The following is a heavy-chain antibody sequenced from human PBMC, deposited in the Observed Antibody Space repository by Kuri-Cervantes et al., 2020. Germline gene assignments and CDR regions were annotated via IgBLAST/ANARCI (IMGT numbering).Heavy chain of an antibody. D-gene: IGHD2-2*01. J-gene: IGHJ6*02. V-gene: IGHV3-48*02. CDR2: ISSSSSTI. CDR1: GFTFSSYS. CDR3: ASRLGYCSSTSCYLVPSYYGMDV. Sequence: GGSLRLSCAASGFTFSSYSMNRVRQAPGKGLEWVSYISSSSSTIYYADSVKGRFTISRDNAKNSLYLQMNSLRDEDTAVYYCASRLGYCSSTSCYLVPSYYGMDVWGQGTTVTVSS.